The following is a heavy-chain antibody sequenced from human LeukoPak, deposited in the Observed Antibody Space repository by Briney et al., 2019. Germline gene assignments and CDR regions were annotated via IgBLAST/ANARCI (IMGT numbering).Heavy chain of an antibody. CDR2: IHHSGKT. D-gene: IGHD2-2*02. CDR1: GGSISNNFF. J-gene: IGHJ4*02. CDR3: ARLKLDCTSAACHTGYFDY. V-gene: IGHV4-30-4*08. Sequence: PSQTLSLTCTVSGGSISNNFFWSWIRQPPGKGLDWIGYIHHSGKTYFHPSHKSRVTISVDMSKNQFSLKLSPVSAADTAVYYCARLKLDCTSAACHTGYFDYWSQGTLVTVSS.